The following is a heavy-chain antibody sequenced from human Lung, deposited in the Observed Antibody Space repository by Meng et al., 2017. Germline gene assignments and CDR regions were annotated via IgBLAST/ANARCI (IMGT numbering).Heavy chain of an antibody. CDR2: INHSGST. V-gene: IGHV4-34*01. D-gene: IGHD4-11*01. Sequence: QGQVKQWGAGPLEPSENLSLTLVVSGGSFSDYYWSWIRQPPGKGLEWIGEINHSGSTNYNPSLESRATISVDTSQNNLSLKLSSVTAADSAVYYCARGPTTMAHDFDYWGQGTLVTVSS. CDR3: ARGPTTMAHDFDY. CDR1: GGSFSDYY. J-gene: IGHJ4*02.